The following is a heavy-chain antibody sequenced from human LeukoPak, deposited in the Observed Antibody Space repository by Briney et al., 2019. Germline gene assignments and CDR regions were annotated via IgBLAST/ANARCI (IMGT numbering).Heavy chain of an antibody. D-gene: IGHD5-12*01. CDR3: ARVYGSGYDFRGAFDI. CDR1: GGSFSGYY. V-gene: IGHV4-34*01. J-gene: IGHJ3*02. Sequence: SETLSLTCAVYGGSFSGYYWSWIRQPPGKGLEWIGEINHSGSTNYNPSLKSRVTISVDTPKNQFSLKLSSVTAADTAVYYCARVYGSGYDFRGAFDIWGQGTMVTVSS. CDR2: INHSGST.